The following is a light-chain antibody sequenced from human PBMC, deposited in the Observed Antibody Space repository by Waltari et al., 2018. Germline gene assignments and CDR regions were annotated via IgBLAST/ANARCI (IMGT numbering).Light chain of an antibody. J-gene: IGLJ3*02. CDR3: SSYTSDSTIV. Sequence: QSALTQPASVSGSPGQSSTISCIGTGRDVGNYNYVSWYQCQPGQATQLMIYDVTERPSGVSDRFSGSKSGNTASLTISGLQTEDEAFYYCSSYTSDSTIVFGGGTRLTVL. CDR1: GRDVGNYNY. V-gene: IGLV2-14*03. CDR2: DVT.